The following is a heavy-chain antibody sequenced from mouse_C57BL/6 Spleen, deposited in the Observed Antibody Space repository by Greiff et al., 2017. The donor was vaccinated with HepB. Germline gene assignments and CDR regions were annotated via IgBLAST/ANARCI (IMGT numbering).Heavy chain of an antibody. Sequence: EVKLVESGGGLVKPGGSLKLSCAASGFTFSSYAMSWVRPTPEKRLEWVATISDGGSYTYYPDNVKGRFTISRDNAKNNLYLQMSHLKSEDTAMYYCARTLLGQGYFDYWGQGTTLTVSS. CDR1: GFTFSSYA. V-gene: IGHV5-4*03. J-gene: IGHJ2*01. CDR3: ARTLLGQGYFDY. D-gene: IGHD4-1*01. CDR2: ISDGGSYT.